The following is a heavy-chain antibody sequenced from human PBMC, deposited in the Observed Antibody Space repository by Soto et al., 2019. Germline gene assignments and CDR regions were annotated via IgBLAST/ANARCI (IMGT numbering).Heavy chain of an antibody. D-gene: IGHD1-7*01. V-gene: IGHV4-59*01. CDR3: VRDLANITGTSNWFDP. CDR2: VYYRGST. Sequence: PSDTLSLTCTVSGGSISSYYWSWIRQPPGKGLEWIGYVYYRGSTSYNPSLKSRVTMSVDTSRNQFSLKLRSVTAADTAVYYCVRDLANITGTSNWFDPWGQGTLVTVSS. J-gene: IGHJ5*02. CDR1: GGSISSYY.